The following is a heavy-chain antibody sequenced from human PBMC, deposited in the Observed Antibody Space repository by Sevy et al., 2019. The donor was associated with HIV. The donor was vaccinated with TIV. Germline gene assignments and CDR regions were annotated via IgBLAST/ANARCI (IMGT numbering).Heavy chain of an antibody. V-gene: IGHV3-23*01. CDR1: GFTFNFYA. J-gene: IGHJ5*02. D-gene: IGHD3-9*01. CDR3: AKEHDNSWFDP. CDR2: ITGSGSST. Sequence: GGSLRLSCAASGFTFNFYAMTWVRQAPGKGLEWVSSITGSGSSTYYADSVKGRFTISRDNSKNTLNLQMNSLRAEDTAVYYCAKEHDNSWFDPWGQGTLVTVSS.